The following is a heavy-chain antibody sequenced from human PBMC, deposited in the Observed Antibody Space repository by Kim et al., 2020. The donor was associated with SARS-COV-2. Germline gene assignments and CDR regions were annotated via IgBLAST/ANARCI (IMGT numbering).Heavy chain of an antibody. CDR2: ISSSSSTI. V-gene: IGHV3-48*04. D-gene: IGHD5-18*01. CDR3: ARSPGPTRPRIFPDTAMVGY. J-gene: IGHJ4*02. Sequence: GGSLRLSCAASGFTFSSYSMNWVRQAPGKGLEWVSYISSSSSTIYYADSVKGRFTISRDNAKNSLYLQMNSLRAEDTAVYYCARSPGPTRPRIFPDTAMVGYWGQGTLVTVSS. CDR1: GFTFSSYS.